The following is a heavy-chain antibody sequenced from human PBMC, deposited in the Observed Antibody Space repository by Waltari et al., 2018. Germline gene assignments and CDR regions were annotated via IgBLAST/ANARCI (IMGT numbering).Heavy chain of an antibody. J-gene: IGHJ4*02. Sequence: QVQLVQSGAEVRDPGASVKVSCKTSGYTFTAYYLHWVRQAPGQGLEWMAWIHCNPGDSNPAQTFHVRVTVTRDTSMSTVYMELGRLRSDDTALYYCVREALPGNKIIDYWGQGTLLTVSS. CDR3: VREALPGNKIIDY. D-gene: IGHD1-1*01. CDR1: GYTFTAYY. CDR2: IHCNPGDS. V-gene: IGHV1-2*02.